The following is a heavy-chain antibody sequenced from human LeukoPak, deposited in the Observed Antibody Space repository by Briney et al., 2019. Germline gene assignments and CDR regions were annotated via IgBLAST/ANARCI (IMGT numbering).Heavy chain of an antibody. V-gene: IGHV3-15*01. CDR1: GFTFSTYS. Sequence: GGSLRLSCAASGFTFSTYSMDWVRQAPGKGLEWVGRIKSKSDGGTIDYAAPVKGRFTISRDDSRNTLYLQMNSLKTEDTAVYYCTTRRQDGWWGQGTLVTVS. CDR2: IKSKSDGGTI. J-gene: IGHJ4*02. D-gene: IGHD2-15*01. CDR3: TTRRQDGW.